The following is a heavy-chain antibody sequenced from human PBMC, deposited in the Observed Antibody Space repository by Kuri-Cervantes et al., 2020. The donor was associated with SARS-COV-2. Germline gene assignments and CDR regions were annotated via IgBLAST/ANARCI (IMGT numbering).Heavy chain of an antibody. CDR3: ARDRGIAAAGTNWFDP. CDR1: GYTFTGYY. Sequence: SVKVSCKASGYTFTGYYMHWVRQAPGQGLEWMGGIIPIFGTANYAQKFQGRVTITTDESTSTAYMELSSLRSEDTAVYYCARDRGIAAAGTNWFDPWGQGTLVTVSS. J-gene: IGHJ5*02. D-gene: IGHD6-13*01. V-gene: IGHV1-69*05. CDR2: IIPIFGTA.